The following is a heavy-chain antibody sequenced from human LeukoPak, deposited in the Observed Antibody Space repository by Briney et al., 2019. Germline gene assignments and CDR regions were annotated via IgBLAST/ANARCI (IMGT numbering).Heavy chain of an antibody. CDR1: GYIFTTYS. V-gene: IGHV1-46*01. Sequence: ASVKVSCKASGYIFTTYSIHWVRPAPGQGLEWMLIINPRGDATTYAQKFQGRVSMTSDTSTTTVYMELSSLTSEDTGLYYCARKWSSRDWFDPWGQGTLVTVSS. CDR2: INPRGDAT. J-gene: IGHJ5*02. D-gene: IGHD2-8*01. CDR3: ARKWSSRDWFDP.